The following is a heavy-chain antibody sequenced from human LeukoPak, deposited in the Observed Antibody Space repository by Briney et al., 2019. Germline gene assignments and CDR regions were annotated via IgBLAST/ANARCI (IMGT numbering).Heavy chain of an antibody. V-gene: IGHV1-2*02. J-gene: IGHJ1*01. CDR3: ARVNYDSSGYYYAYFQH. Sequence: ASVKVSCKASGYTFTGYYMHWVRQAPGQGLEWMGWINPNSGGTNYAQKFQGRVTMTSDTSISTAYMELSRLRSDDTAVYYCARVNYDSSGYYYAYFQHWGQGTLVTVSS. D-gene: IGHD3-22*01. CDR2: INPNSGGT. CDR1: GYTFTGYY.